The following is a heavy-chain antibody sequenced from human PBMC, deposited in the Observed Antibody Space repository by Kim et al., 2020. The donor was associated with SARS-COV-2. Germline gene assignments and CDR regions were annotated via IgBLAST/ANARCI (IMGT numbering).Heavy chain of an antibody. D-gene: IGHD5-12*01. CDR1: GGSISSYY. CDR2: IYYSGST. J-gene: IGHJ2*01. CDR3: ARISGYDLSWYFDL. Sequence: SETLSLTCTVSGGSISSYYWSWIRQPPGKGLEWIGYIYYSGSTNYNPSLKSRVTISVDTSKNQFSLKLSSVTAADTAVYYCARISGYDLSWYFDLWGRGTLVTVSS. V-gene: IGHV4-59*01.